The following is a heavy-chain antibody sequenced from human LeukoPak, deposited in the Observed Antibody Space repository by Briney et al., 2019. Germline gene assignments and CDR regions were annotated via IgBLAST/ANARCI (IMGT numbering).Heavy chain of an antibody. V-gene: IGHV4-39*07. D-gene: IGHD3-3*02. Sequence: SETLSLTCSVSGVSISDTTYYWGWIRQAPGKGPEWIGCVYHTGSTYYNPSLQSRVTISVDTSKNQFSLKMRSVTAADTALYYCARDRRLASYDYWGRGTLVSVSS. CDR1: GVSISDTTYY. CDR2: VYHTGST. J-gene: IGHJ4*02. CDR3: ARDRRLASYDY.